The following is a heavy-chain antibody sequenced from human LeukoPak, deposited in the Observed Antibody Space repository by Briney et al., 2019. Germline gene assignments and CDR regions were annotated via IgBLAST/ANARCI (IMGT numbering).Heavy chain of an antibody. CDR3: ARGSWIVGATRKAFGI. V-gene: IGHV4-34*01. CDR2: INHSGST. Sequence: SETLSLACAVYGGSFSGYYWSWIRQPPGKGLEWIGEINHSGSTNYNPSLKSRVTISVDTSKNQFSLKLSSVTAADTAVYYCARGSWIVGATRKAFGIWGQGTMVTVSS. D-gene: IGHD1-26*01. CDR1: GGSFSGYY. J-gene: IGHJ3*02.